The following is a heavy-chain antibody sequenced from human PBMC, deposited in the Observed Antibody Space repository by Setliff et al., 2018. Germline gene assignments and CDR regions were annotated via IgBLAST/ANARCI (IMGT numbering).Heavy chain of an antibody. Sequence: GESLKISCKGSGYSFTTYWIGWVRQMPGKGLEWMGIIYPGDSDTRYSPSFQGQVTISADKSIDTAYLQWSSLKASDTAIYYCARHVSSSWFRYYFLYYYMDVWGKGTTVTV. D-gene: IGHD6-13*01. CDR3: ARHVSSSWFRYYFLYYYMDV. CDR2: IYPGDSDT. CDR1: GYSFTTYW. V-gene: IGHV5-51*01. J-gene: IGHJ6*03.